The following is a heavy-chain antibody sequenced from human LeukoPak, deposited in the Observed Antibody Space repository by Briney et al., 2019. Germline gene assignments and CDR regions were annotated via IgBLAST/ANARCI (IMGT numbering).Heavy chain of an antibody. CDR3: ASSVDYGGYHY. CDR2: IYYSGST. J-gene: IGHJ4*02. V-gene: IGHV4-59*08. D-gene: IGHD4-17*01. Sequence: PSETLSLTCTVSGGSISSYYWSWIRQPPGKGLEWIGYIYYSGSTNYNPSLKSRVTISVDTSKNQFSLKLSSVTAADTAVYYCASSVDYGGYHYWGQGTLVTVSS. CDR1: GGSISSYY.